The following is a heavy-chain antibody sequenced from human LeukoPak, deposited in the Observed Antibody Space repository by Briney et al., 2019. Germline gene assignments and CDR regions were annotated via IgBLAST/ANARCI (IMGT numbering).Heavy chain of an antibody. D-gene: IGHD5-12*01. CDR3: ARDTAGYSGYDSAFDI. J-gene: IGHJ3*02. CDR2: IYYSGST. CDR1: GGSISSGGYY. Sequence: SETLSLTCTVSGGSISSGGYYWSWIRQHPGKDLEWFGYIYYSGSTYYNPSLKSRVTISVDTSKNQFSLKLSSVTAADTAVYYCARDTAGYSGYDSAFDIWGQGTMVTVSS. V-gene: IGHV4-31*03.